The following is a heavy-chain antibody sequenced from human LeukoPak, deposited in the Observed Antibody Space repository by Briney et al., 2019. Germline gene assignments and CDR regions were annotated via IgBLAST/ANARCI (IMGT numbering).Heavy chain of an antibody. V-gene: IGHV3-21*01. D-gene: IGHD4-23*01. Sequence: TGGSLRLSCAASGFTFRSYTMNRVRQAPGKGLEWVSSISSGSSYIYYADSVKGRFTISRDNAQNSLFLQMNSLRAEDTAVYYCARETTVVTRAFDIWGQGTMVTVSS. J-gene: IGHJ3*02. CDR3: ARETTVVTRAFDI. CDR1: GFTFRSYT. CDR2: ISSGSSYI.